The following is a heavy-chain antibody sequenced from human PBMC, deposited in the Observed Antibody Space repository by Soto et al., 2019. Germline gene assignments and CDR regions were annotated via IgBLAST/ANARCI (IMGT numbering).Heavy chain of an antibody. CDR1: GYIFTNFP. CDR3: ARKDYYGCGCSYFDY. Sequence: QVQLVQSGAELKNPGASVKVSCKASGYIFTNFPIHWVRQAPGQRLEWMGWINAANGDTGYSQKFQGRVTFTRDTSASIVYMEMSSLISEDPAVYYCARKDYYGCGCSYFDYWGQGTLVTVSS. J-gene: IGHJ4*02. CDR2: INAANGDT. D-gene: IGHD3-10*01. V-gene: IGHV1-3*01.